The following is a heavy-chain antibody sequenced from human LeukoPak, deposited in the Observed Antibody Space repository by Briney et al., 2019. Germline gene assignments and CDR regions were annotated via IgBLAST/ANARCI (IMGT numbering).Heavy chain of an antibody. Sequence: GGSLRLSCAASGFTFSGYEMNWVRQAPGKGLEWVSYISSSGSTMYYADSVKGRFTISRDNAKNSLYLQMNSLRAEDTAVYYCANLPCSSTSCYAGGAYWGQGTLVTVSS. J-gene: IGHJ4*02. D-gene: IGHD2-2*01. CDR2: ISSSGSTM. CDR1: GFTFSGYE. V-gene: IGHV3-48*03. CDR3: ANLPCSSTSCYAGGAY.